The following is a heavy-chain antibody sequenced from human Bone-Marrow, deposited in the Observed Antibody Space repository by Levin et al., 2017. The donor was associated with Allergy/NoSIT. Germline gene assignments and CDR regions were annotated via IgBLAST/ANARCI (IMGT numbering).Heavy chain of an antibody. CDR3: AGSSSGFGHVDS. D-gene: IGHD6-6*01. CDR2: IVPIFGTT. CDR1: GGTFITYI. V-gene: IGHV1-69*06. J-gene: IGHJ4*02. Sequence: ASVKVSCKASGGTFITYIISWVRQAPGKGLEWMGGIVPIFGTTNYAQKLQGRVTISADRSTSTAYLELSGLTSLDTAVYYCAGSSSGFGHVDSWGQGTLVTVSS.